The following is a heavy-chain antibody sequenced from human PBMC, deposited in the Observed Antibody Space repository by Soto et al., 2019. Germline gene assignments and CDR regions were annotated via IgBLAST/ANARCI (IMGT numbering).Heavy chain of an antibody. CDR2: TSPLFGTP. D-gene: IGHD3-22*01. CDR1: GHTCRRNG. J-gene: IGHJ6*04. CDR3: ARAWSRGTVIVVESENFGMVV. Sequence: QVQLVQSGAEVKKPGTSSTVSGKFLGHTCRRNGFSWRRLPPGQGQMRMGETSPLFGTPDYPQKFQDRVRIRGDESTNTGYMELRSPRDEATGVYYCARAWSRGTVIVVESENFGMVVRGKGTAVTVSS. V-gene: IGHV1-69*01.